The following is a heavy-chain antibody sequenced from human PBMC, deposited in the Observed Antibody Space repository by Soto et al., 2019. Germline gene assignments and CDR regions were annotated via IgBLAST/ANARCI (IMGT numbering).Heavy chain of an antibody. Sequence: QVQLEQSGAEVKKPGASVKVSCKASGYTFTEYYIHWVRQAPEQGLVWMGWINPNSGGTNYAQKFQGWVTFTSDTSISTAYMELSSLKSDDTAVYYCARRLGGGGDYYYGMDVWGQGTTVTVSS. CDR3: ARRLGGGGDYYYGMDV. D-gene: IGHD3-16*01. J-gene: IGHJ6*02. CDR2: INPNSGGT. V-gene: IGHV1-2*04. CDR1: GYTFTEYY.